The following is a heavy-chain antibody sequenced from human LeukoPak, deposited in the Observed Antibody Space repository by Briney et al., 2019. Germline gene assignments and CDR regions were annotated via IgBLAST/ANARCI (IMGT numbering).Heavy chain of an antibody. CDR3: ARGTHSSGWSYYMDV. CDR1: GGTFSSYA. J-gene: IGHJ6*03. V-gene: IGHV1-69*05. D-gene: IGHD6-19*01. CDR2: IIPIFGTA. Sequence: SVKVSCKASGGTFSSYAISWVRQAPGQGPEWMGGIIPIFGTANYAQKFQGRVTITTDESTSTAYMELSSLRSEDTAVYYCARGTHSSGWSYYMDVWGKGTTVTVSS.